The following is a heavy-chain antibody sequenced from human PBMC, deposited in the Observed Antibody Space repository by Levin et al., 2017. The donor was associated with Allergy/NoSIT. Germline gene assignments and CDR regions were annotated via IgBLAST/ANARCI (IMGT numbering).Heavy chain of an antibody. CDR3: ARKRGYSGYRSGSKNWYFDL. V-gene: IGHV3-33*01. CDR2: IWYDGSNK. Sequence: GGSLRLSCAASGFTFSSYGMHWVRQAPGKGLEWVAVIWYDGSNKYYADSVKGRFTISRDNSKNTLYLQMNSLRAEDTAVYYCARKRGYSGYRSGSKNWYFDLWGRGTLVTVSS. D-gene: IGHD5-12*01. CDR1: GFTFSSYG. J-gene: IGHJ2*01.